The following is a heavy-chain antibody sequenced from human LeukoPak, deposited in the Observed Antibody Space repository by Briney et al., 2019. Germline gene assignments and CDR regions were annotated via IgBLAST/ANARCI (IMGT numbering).Heavy chain of an antibody. Sequence: PGGSLRLSCAASGFTFSSYEMNWVRQAPGKGLEYVSAISSNGGSTYYANSVKGRFTISRDNSKNTLYLQMGSLRAEDMAVYYCARGEDSSGYYYDYWGQGTLVTVSS. D-gene: IGHD3-22*01. CDR1: GFTFSSYE. V-gene: IGHV3-64*01. CDR2: ISSNGGST. CDR3: ARGEDSSGYYYDY. J-gene: IGHJ4*02.